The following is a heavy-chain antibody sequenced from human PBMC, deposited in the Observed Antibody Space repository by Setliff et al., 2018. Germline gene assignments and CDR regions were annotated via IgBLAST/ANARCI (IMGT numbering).Heavy chain of an antibody. J-gene: IGHJ5*02. CDR2: IYYRGST. D-gene: IGHD2-15*01. CDR1: GVSVSRHY. V-gene: IGHV4-59*02. CDR3: AAVGTAAGGGWFDP. Sequence: SETLSLTCIVSGVSVSRHYWNWIRQSPGKGLEWIGYIYYRGSTNYNSSLKSRVTISIDMSKNQFSLKLSSATAADTAVYFCAAVGTAAGGGWFDPWGRGTLVTVSS.